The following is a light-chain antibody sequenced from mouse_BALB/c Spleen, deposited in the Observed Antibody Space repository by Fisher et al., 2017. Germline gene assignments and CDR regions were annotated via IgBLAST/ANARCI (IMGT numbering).Light chain of an antibody. CDR3: QQRSSYPFT. CDR1: SSVSY. CDR2: DTS. Sequence: DIVLTQTTAIMSASPGEKVTMTCSASSSVSYMHWYQQKSSTSPKLWIYDTSKLASGVPGRFSGSGSGNSYSLTISRMEAEDAATYYCQQRSSYPFTFGSGTKLEIK. V-gene: IGKV4-63*01. J-gene: IGKJ4*01.